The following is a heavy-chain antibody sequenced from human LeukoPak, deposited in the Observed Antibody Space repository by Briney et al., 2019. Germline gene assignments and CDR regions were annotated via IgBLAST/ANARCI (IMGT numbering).Heavy chain of an antibody. CDR1: GFTFSSYG. J-gene: IGHJ6*02. CDR3: ARDLSTYGMDV. D-gene: IGHD2/OR15-2a*01. Sequence: QPGRSLRLSCAASGFTFSSYGMHWVRQAPGKGLEWVAVIWYDGSNKYYADSVKGRFTISRDNSKNTLYLQMNSLRAEDTAVYYCARDLSTYGMDVWGQGTTVTVSS. V-gene: IGHV3-33*01. CDR2: IWYDGSNK.